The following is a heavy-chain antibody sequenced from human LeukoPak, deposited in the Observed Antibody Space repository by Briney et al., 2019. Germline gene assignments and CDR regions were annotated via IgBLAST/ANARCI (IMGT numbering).Heavy chain of an antibody. J-gene: IGHJ4*02. CDR2: IYFSGSL. V-gene: IGHV4-30-4*01. Sequence: PSETLSPTCTVSGASIRSGGHYWSWIRQPPGKGLEWIGYIYFSGSLYYSPSLKSRLTISVDTSKNQFSLKLNSVTAADTAIYYCARGGGGYDLYSFDYWGPGALVTVSS. CDR1: GASIRSGGHY. D-gene: IGHD3/OR15-3a*01. CDR3: ARGGGGYDLYSFDY.